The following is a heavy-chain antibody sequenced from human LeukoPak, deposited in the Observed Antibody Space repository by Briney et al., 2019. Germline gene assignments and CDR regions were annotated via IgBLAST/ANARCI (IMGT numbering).Heavy chain of an antibody. V-gene: IGHV1-18*01. D-gene: IGHD3-22*01. CDR1: GYTFTSYG. CDR3: ARVGYYYDSSGYYEGDYFDY. Sequence: ASVKVSCKASGYTFTSYGISWVRQAPGQGLEWMGWISAYNGNTNHAQKLQGRVTMTTDTSTSTAYMELRSLRSDDTAVYYCARVGYYYDSSGYYEGDYFDYWGQGTLVTVSS. CDR2: ISAYNGNT. J-gene: IGHJ4*02.